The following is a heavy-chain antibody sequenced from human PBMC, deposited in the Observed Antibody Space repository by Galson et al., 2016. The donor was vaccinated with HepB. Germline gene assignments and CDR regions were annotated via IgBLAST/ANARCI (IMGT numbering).Heavy chain of an antibody. D-gene: IGHD2-15*01. J-gene: IGHJ4*02. CDR1: GGSISSRGYY. CDR3: AGYEVVSFDY. V-gene: IGHV4-31*03. CDR2: IYYSGGT. Sequence: TLSLTCTVSGGSISSRGYYWSWIRQHPGKGLEWIGYIYYSGGTYYNPSLQSRLTISLDTSKNHFSLKQDSVTAADTAVYYCAGYEVVSFDYWGQGTLVTVSS.